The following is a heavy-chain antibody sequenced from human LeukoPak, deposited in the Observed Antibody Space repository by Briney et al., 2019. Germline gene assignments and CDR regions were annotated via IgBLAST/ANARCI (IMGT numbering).Heavy chain of an antibody. CDR1: GGSFSGYY. CDR3: ARGEGGAAAGLFDY. V-gene: IGHV4-34*01. Sequence: MSSETLSLTCAVYGGSFSGYYWSWIRQPPGKGLEWIGESKHSGGSNYNPSLKGRVTISVDTSKNQFSLKLSSVTAADTAVYYCARGEGGAAAGLFDYWGQGTLVTVSS. D-gene: IGHD6-13*01. CDR2: SKHSGGS. J-gene: IGHJ4*02.